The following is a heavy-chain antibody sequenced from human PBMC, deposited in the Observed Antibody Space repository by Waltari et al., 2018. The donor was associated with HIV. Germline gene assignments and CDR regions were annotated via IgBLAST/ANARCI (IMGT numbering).Heavy chain of an antibody. V-gene: IGHV3-33*01. Sequence: QVPLVESGGGVVQPGRSLRLSCVASGVTFKNYAKQGVRQAPGKGLEWVAVIWYDGSNKYYADSVKGRFTISRDNSKNRLYLQMNSLRAEDTAVYYCARDRGGCSSLVLDSWGQGTLVTVSS. D-gene: IGHD6-6*01. CDR1: GVTFKNYA. CDR2: IWYDGSNK. J-gene: IGHJ4*02. CDR3: ARDRGGCSSLVLDS.